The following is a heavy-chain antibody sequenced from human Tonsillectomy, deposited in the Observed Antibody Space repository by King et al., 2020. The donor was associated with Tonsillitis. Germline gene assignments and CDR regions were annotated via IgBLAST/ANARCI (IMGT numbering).Heavy chain of an antibody. J-gene: IGHJ4*02. Sequence: VQLQESGPGLVKPSETLSLTCSVSGGSISIYYWSWIRQPPGKGLEWIGYIYYSGSTSYNPSLKSRVTISVDTSKNQFSLKLSSVTAADTAVYYCARHYDYGDYDLFDYWGQGTLVTVSS. CDR2: IYYSGST. CDR1: GGSISIYY. CDR3: ARHYDYGDYDLFDY. V-gene: IGHV4-59*08. D-gene: IGHD4-17*01.